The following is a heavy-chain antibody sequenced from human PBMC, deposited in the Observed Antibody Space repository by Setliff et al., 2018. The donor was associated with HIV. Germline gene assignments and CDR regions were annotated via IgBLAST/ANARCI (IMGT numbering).Heavy chain of an antibody. CDR3: ARDWRHGYDLNFDY. V-gene: IGHV1-69*06. CDR1: GGTFSSYA. J-gene: IGHJ4*02. Sequence: SVKVSCKASGGTFSSYAISWVRQAPGQGLEWMGRIIPIFGTANYAQKFQGRVTITADKSTSTAYMQMNSLRAEDTAMYYCARDWRHGYDLNFDYWGQGTLVTVSS. CDR2: IIPIFGTA. D-gene: IGHD5-12*01.